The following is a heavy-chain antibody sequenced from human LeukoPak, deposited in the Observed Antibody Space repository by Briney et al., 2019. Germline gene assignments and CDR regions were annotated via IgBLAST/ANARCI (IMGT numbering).Heavy chain of an antibody. CDR1: GGSISSSSYY. CDR3: ARAGSWYPDYYYYYYMDV. CDR2: IYYSGST. V-gene: IGHV4-39*07. D-gene: IGHD6-13*01. J-gene: IGHJ6*03. Sequence: PSETLSLTCTVSGGSISSSSYYWGWIRQPPGKGLEWIGSIYYSGSTYYNPSLKSRVTISVDTSKNQFSLKLSSVTAADTAVYYCARAGSWYPDYYYYYYMDVWGKGTTVTVSS.